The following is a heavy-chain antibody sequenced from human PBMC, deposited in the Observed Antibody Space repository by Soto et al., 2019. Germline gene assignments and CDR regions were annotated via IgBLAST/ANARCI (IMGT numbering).Heavy chain of an antibody. V-gene: IGHV1-24*01. CDR3: ATGGILTGYYKFDY. D-gene: IGHD3-9*01. CDR2: FDPEDGET. Sequence: ASVKVSCKVSGYTLTELSMHWVRRAPGKGLEWMGGFDPEDGETIYAQKFQGRVTMTEDTSTDTAYMELSSLRSEDTAVYCCATGGILTGYYKFDYWGQGTLVTVSS. CDR1: GYTLTELS. J-gene: IGHJ4*02.